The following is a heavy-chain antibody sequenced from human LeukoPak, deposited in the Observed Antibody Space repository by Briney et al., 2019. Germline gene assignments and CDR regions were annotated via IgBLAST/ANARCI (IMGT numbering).Heavy chain of an antibody. V-gene: IGHV3-48*04. CDR2: IDSSSRTI. CDR3: VRDRCSSTSCHDSPNWFDP. Sequence: GGSLRLSCAASGFTLSSYSMNWVRQAPGKGLEWISFIDSSSRTIFYAESVKGRFTISRDNAKNSLFLQMNSLRAEDTALYYCVRDRCSSTSCHDSPNWFDPWGQGTLVTVSS. D-gene: IGHD2-2*01. J-gene: IGHJ5*02. CDR1: GFTLSSYS.